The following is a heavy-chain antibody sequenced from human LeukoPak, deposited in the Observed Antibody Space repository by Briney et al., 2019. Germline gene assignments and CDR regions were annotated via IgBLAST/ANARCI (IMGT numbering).Heavy chain of an antibody. CDR3: ARSLGSRYSGYGGFDY. Sequence: ASVKVSCKASGYTFTGYYMHWVRQAPGQGLEWMGWINPNSGGTNYAQKFQGRVTMTRDTSISTAYMELSRLRSDDTAVYYCARSLGSRYSGYGGFDYWGQGTLVTVSS. CDR2: INPNSGGT. V-gene: IGHV1-2*02. J-gene: IGHJ4*02. D-gene: IGHD5-12*01. CDR1: GYTFTGYY.